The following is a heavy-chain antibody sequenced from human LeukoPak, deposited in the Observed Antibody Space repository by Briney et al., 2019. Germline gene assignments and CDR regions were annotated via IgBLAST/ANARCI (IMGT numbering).Heavy chain of an antibody. Sequence: SETLSLTCSVSGGSISSGSYYWSWIRQPAGKGLEWIGHIYTSGSTNYNPSLKSRVTISVDTSKNQFSLKLSSVTAADTAVYYCARVSWFPGTSYYYMDVWGKGTTVTVSS. CDR2: IYTSGST. D-gene: IGHD1-1*01. CDR3: ARVSWFPGTSYYYMDV. V-gene: IGHV4-61*09. CDR1: GGSISSGSYY. J-gene: IGHJ6*03.